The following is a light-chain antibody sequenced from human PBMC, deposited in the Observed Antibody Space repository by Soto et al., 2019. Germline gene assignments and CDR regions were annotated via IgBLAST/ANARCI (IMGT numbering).Light chain of an antibody. J-gene: IGKJ1*01. Sequence: EFVLTQSPGTLSLSPGERATLSCRASQSVSSNYLAWYQQKPGQAPRPLIYGASSRATGIPDRFRGSGAGADFTLTISRLESEDSAVYYCQQYGSSPWTFGQGTKVEIK. CDR1: QSVSSNY. CDR2: GAS. V-gene: IGKV3-20*01. CDR3: QQYGSSPWT.